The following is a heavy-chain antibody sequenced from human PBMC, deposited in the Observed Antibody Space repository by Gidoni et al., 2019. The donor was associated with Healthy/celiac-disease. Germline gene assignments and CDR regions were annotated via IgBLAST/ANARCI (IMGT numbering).Heavy chain of an antibody. CDR2: INHRGST. CDR3: ARAYRITMIVVVITHAFDI. D-gene: IGHD3-22*01. J-gene: IGHJ3*02. Sequence: QVQLQQWGAGLLKPSETLSLTCPVYGGSFSGYYWSWIRQPPGKGLEWIGEINHRGSTNYNPSLKSRVTISVDTSKNQFSLKLSSVTAADTAVYYCARAYRITMIVVVITHAFDIWGLQWSPSLQ. V-gene: IGHV4-34*01. CDR1: GGSFSGYY.